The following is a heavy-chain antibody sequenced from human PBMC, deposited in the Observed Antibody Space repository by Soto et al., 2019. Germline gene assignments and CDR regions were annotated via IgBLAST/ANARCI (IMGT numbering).Heavy chain of an antibody. J-gene: IGHJ4*02. CDR2: IYYSGST. CDR1: GGSISSSSYY. CDR3: ARRAGTTYGRSFDY. D-gene: IGHD1-7*01. V-gene: IGHV4-39*01. Sequence: QLQLQESGPGLVKPSETLSLTCTVSGGSISSSSYYWGWIRQPPGKGLEWIGSIYYSGSTYYNPSLKSRVTISVDTSKNQFSLKLSSVTAADTAVYYCARRAGTTYGRSFDYWGQGTLVTVSS.